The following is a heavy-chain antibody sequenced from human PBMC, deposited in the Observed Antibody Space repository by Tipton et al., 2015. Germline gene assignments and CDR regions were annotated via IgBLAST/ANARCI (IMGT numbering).Heavy chain of an antibody. J-gene: IGHJ6*02. CDR3: ARWSHYGSSRGMDV. D-gene: IGHD3-10*01. CDR2: INHSGST. V-gene: IGHV4-34*01. Sequence: TLSLTCAVYGGSFSGYYWSWIRQPPGKGLEWIGEINHSGSTNYNPSVKSRVTISVDTSKNQFSLKLSSVTAADTAVYYCARWSHYGSSRGMDVWGQGTTVTVSS. CDR1: GGSFSGYY.